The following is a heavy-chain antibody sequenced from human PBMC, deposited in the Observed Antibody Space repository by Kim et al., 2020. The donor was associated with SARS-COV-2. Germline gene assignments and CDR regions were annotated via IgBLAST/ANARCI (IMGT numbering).Heavy chain of an antibody. CDR2: ISASGIST. Sequence: GGSLRLSCAVSGFTFSSYAMSWVRQAPGKGLEWVSAISASGISTYYADSVKGRFTISRDNSKNTLFLQMNSLRAEDTAVFYCAKRTFTSGWGGGFDDWGQGTLVTVSS. CDR3: AKRTFTSGWGGGFDD. D-gene: IGHD6-19*01. V-gene: IGHV3-23*01. CDR1: GFTFSSYA. J-gene: IGHJ4*02.